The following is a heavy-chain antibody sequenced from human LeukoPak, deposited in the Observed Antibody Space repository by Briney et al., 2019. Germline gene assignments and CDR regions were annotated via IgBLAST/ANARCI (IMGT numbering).Heavy chain of an antibody. J-gene: IGHJ4*02. V-gene: IGHV4-59*01. CDR1: GGSISSYY. CDR3: AREMCSGGSCYSWGFDY. Sequence: PSETLSLTCTVSGGSISSYYLTWIRQSPGKGLEWIGYMHYTGSTNYNPSLKSRVTISLDTSKNQFSLELSSVTAADTAVYYCAREMCSGGSCYSWGFDYWGQGTLVTVSS. CDR2: MHYTGST. D-gene: IGHD2-15*01.